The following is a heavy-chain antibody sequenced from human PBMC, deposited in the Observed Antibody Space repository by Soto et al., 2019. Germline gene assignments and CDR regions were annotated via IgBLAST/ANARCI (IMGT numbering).Heavy chain of an antibody. CDR3: AKGGSSSWRDEGYYYYMDV. Sequence: GGSLRLSCAASGFTFSSYAMSWVRQAPGKGLEWVSAISGSGGSTYYADSVKGRFTISRDNSKNTLYLQMNSLRAEDTAVYYCAKGGSSSWRDEGYYYYMDVWGKGTTVTVSS. CDR1: GFTFSSYA. V-gene: IGHV3-23*01. D-gene: IGHD6-13*01. J-gene: IGHJ6*03. CDR2: ISGSGGST.